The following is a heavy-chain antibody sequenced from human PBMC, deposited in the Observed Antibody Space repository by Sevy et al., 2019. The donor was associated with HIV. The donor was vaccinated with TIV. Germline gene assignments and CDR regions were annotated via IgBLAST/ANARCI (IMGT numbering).Heavy chain of an antibody. CDR2: IKQDGSER. D-gene: IGHD6-19*01. Sequence: GGSLRLSCEVSGFTFSRSWMSWVRQAPGKGLEWVANIKQDGSERYYVGSVKGRFTISRDNAENSLFLQMNSLRVEDTAVYYCASEGGWDYDYWGQGTLVTVSS. CDR1: GFTFSRSW. J-gene: IGHJ4*02. V-gene: IGHV3-7*01. CDR3: ASEGGWDYDY.